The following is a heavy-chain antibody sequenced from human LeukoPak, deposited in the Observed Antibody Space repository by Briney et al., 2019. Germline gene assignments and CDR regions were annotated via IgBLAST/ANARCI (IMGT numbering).Heavy chain of an antibody. V-gene: IGHV4-59*08. J-gene: IGHJ3*02. CDR2: IYYSGST. CDR3: ARGYYYDSSGYYVSAFDI. CDR1: GGSISSYY. D-gene: IGHD3-22*01. Sequence: SETLSLTCTVSGGSISSYYWSWIRQPPGKGLEWIGYIYYSGSTNYNPSLKSRVTISVDTSKNQFSLKLSSVTAADTAVYYCARGYYYDSSGYYVSAFDIWGRGTTVTVSS.